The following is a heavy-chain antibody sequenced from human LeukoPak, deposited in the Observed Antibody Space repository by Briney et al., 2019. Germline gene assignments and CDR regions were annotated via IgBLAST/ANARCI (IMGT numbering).Heavy chain of an antibody. Sequence: GGSLRLSCAASGFTFSNYWMTWVRQAPGKGLEWVAHINQDGSKAYYMDSVKARFTVSGDNAENSVSLHMNSLRAEDTAVYYCVRDGGVDGYDLLDYWGQGSLVTVSS. V-gene: IGHV3-7*01. CDR3: VRDGGVDGYDLLDY. CDR2: INQDGSKA. D-gene: IGHD5-24*01. J-gene: IGHJ4*02. CDR1: GFTFSNYW.